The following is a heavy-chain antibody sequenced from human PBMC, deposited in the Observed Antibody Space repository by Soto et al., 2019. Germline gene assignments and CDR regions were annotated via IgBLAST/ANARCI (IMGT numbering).Heavy chain of an antibody. CDR1: GGSISSYY. D-gene: IGHD5-12*01. Sequence: PSETLSLTCTVSGGSISSYYWSWIRQPPGKGLEWIGYIYYSGSTNYNPSLKSRVTISVDTSKNQFSLKLSSATAADTAVYYCARSRGWLQLVAFDYWGQGTLVTVSS. V-gene: IGHV4-59*01. CDR3: ARSRGWLQLVAFDY. J-gene: IGHJ4*02. CDR2: IYYSGST.